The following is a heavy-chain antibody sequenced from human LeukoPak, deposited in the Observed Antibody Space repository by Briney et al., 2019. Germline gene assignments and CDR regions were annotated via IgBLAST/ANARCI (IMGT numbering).Heavy chain of an antibody. V-gene: IGHV1-69*13. Sequence: SVKVSCRASGGIFNNYAISWVRQAPGQGLEWMGGIIPIFGTANYVQKFQGRVTITADESTSTAYMELSSLRSEDTAVYYCARGGYYDSSGLYYYYMDVWGKGTTVTVSS. J-gene: IGHJ6*03. CDR2: IIPIFGTA. D-gene: IGHD3-22*01. CDR1: GGIFNNYA. CDR3: ARGGYYDSSGLYYYYMDV.